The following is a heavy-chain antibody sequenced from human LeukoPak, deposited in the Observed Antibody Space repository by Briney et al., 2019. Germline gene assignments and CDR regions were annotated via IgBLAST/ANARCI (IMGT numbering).Heavy chain of an antibody. CDR1: GFTFSSYG. D-gene: IGHD4-17*01. CDR2: IWYDGSNK. J-gene: IGHJ5*02. CDR3: ARDSLRQKRINWFDP. Sequence: PGGSLRLSCAASGFTFSSYGMHWVRQAPGKGLEWVAVIWYDGSNKYYADSVKGRFTISRDNSKNTLYLQMNSLRAEDTAVYYCARDSLRQKRINWFDPWGQGTLVTVSS. V-gene: IGHV3-33*08.